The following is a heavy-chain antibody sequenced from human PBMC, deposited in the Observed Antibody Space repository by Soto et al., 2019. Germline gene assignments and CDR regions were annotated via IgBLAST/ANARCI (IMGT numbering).Heavy chain of an antibody. D-gene: IGHD4-17*01. V-gene: IGHV3-13*04. CDR2: IGTAGDT. CDR3: ARGRKDYGDSEWFLFDP. Sequence: EVQLVESGGGLVQPGGSLRLSCAASGFTVSSYDMHWVRQGPEKGLEWVSAIGTAGDTYYSKSVKGRFTISRENAKNSLYLQMNSLRAGDTAVYYCARGRKDYGDSEWFLFDPWGQGTLVTVSS. CDR1: GFTVSSYD. J-gene: IGHJ5*02.